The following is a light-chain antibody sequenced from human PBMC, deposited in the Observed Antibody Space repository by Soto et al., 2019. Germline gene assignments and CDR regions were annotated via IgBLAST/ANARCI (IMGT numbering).Light chain of an antibody. J-gene: IGKJ1*01. V-gene: IGKV3-11*01. CDR1: QSVSSY. Sequence: EIVLTQSPATLSLSPGERATRSCRASQSVSSYLAWYQQKPGQAPRLLIYDASNRATDIPARFSGSGSGTDFTLTISSLEPEDFAVYYCLQRRGWPWTFGQGTQVEIK. CDR3: LQRRGWPWT. CDR2: DAS.